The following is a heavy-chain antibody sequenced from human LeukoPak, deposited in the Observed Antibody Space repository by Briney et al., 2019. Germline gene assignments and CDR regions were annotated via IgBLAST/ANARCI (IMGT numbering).Heavy chain of an antibody. CDR2: ISSSSTHI. D-gene: IGHD6-6*01. Sequence: PGGSLRLSCAVSGFTLSSYSMNWVRQAPGKGLEWVSYISSSSTHIYYADSVKGRFTISRDNARNSLYLQMNSLRAEDTAIYYCARSEHSSSSFDYWGQGTLVTVSS. CDR3: ARSEHSSSSFDY. V-gene: IGHV3-21*01. J-gene: IGHJ4*02. CDR1: GFTLSSYS.